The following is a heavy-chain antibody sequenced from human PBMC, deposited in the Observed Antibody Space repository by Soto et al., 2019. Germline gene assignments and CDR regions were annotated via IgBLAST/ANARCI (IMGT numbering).Heavy chain of an antibody. V-gene: IGHV4-39*01. Sequence: QLQLQESGPGLVKPSETLSLTCTVSGGSISSSSSYWGWIRQPPGKGLEWIGSISYSGSSYYNPSLKSRVTISVDTSKNQFSLKLSSVTAADTAVYYCARRAQDRYSSGWYFDYWGQGTLVTVSS. CDR1: GGSISSSSSY. D-gene: IGHD6-19*01. CDR2: ISYSGSS. J-gene: IGHJ4*02. CDR3: ARRAQDRYSSGWYFDY.